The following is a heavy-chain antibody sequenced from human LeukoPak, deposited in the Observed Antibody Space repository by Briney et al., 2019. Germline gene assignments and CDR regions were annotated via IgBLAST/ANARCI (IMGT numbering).Heavy chain of an antibody. D-gene: IGHD3-3*01. CDR2: IKEDGTET. V-gene: IGHV3-7*01. CDR1: GFMFSSNW. CDR3: GRDGGVAYGLDV. J-gene: IGHJ6*02. Sequence: GGSLRLSCAASGFMFSSNWMSWVRLAPGKGLEWVANIKEDGTETYYVDSVKGRFTNSRDNAKNSLFLQMNSLRVDDTAVYYCGRDGGVAYGLDVWGRGTTVTVSS.